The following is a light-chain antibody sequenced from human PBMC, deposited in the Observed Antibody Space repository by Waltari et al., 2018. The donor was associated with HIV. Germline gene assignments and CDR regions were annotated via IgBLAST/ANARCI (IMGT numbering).Light chain of an antibody. V-gene: IGLV1-44*01. CDR2: RNC. CDR1: TSNIGGNS. CDR3: STWDDTLNGHVV. J-gene: IGLJ2*01. Sequence: QSMLTQPPSASGTPGQRVTISCSGGTSNIGGNSANWYQQFPGTAPRVLIYRNCQRPSGVPDRFSGSKSGTSASLVISGLHSEDEATYYCSTWDDTLNGHVVFGGGTTLTVL.